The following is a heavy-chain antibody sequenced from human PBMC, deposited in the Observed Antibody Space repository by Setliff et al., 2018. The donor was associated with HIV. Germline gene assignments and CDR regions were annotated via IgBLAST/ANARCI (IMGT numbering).Heavy chain of an antibody. CDR2: IYSGGDA. J-gene: IGHJ6*03. Sequence: GGSLRLSCAASGFTVSSHYMTWVRQAPGKGLEWVSVIYSGGDAYYAGSVKGRFTISRDNSKNTLYLQMNSLRPEDTAVYYCAKDPTSHWGYYMDVWGKGTTVTVSS. D-gene: IGHD7-27*01. CDR1: GFTVSSHY. V-gene: IGHV3-53*05. CDR3: AKDPTSHWGYYMDV.